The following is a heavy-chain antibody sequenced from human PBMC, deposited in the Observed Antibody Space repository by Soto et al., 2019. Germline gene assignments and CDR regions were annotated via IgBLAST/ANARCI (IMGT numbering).Heavy chain of an antibody. CDR1: GFTFSNYA. J-gene: IGHJ5*02. V-gene: IGHV3-23*01. D-gene: IGHD2-15*01. CDR3: AKGYCGGGNCYDLDNWLDP. Sequence: EVQLLESGGGLVQPGGSLRLSCATSGFTFSNYAMTWVRQAPGKGPEWVSRIGDGEGGTPRYADSVKGRFTISIDNSKNTLYLQMNDLRFEDTATYYCAKGYCGGGNCYDLDNWLDPWGQGTLVTVSS. CDR2: IGDGEGGTP.